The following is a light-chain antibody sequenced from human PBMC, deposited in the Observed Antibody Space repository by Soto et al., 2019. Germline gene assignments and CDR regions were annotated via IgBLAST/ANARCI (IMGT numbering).Light chain of an antibody. CDR1: SSDVGTYNR. CDR3: CSYAGSRTLYV. V-gene: IGLV2-23*02. CDR2: EVS. J-gene: IGLJ1*01. Sequence: QSALTQPASVSGSPGQSITISCTGTSSDVGTYNRVSWYQQHPGKAPKLMIYEVSKRPSGVSNRFSGSKSGNTASLTISGLQAEDEGDYYCCSYAGSRTLYVFGTGTKLNVL.